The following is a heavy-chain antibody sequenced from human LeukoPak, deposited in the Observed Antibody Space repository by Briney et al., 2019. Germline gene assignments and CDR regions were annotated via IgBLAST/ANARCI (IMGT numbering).Heavy chain of an antibody. CDR2: IIPIFGTA. J-gene: IGHJ4*02. CDR3: ARVRRVDYGYYFDY. V-gene: IGHV1-69*06. D-gene: IGHD4-17*01. CDR1: GYTFTSYD. Sequence: GASVKVSCKASGYTFTSYDINWVRQAPGQGLEWMGGIIPIFGTANYAQKFQGRVTITADKSTSTAYMELSSLRSEDTAVYYCARVRRVDYGYYFDYWGQGTLVTVSS.